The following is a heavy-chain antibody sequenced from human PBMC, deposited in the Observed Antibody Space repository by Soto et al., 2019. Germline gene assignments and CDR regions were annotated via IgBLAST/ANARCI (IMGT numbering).Heavy chain of an antibody. Sequence: QVHLQQWGAGLLKPSGTLSLTCAVSGGSFSDAFWSWVRQSPGRGLEWIGEVFHTGNTNYNPSLKSRVTLSVATAKHQFSLRLTSVTAADSAVYYCARAPRELLAEGPLFLYYYYGLDVWGQGTTVTVSS. CDR1: GGSFSDAF. CDR3: ARAPRELLAEGPLFLYYYYGLDV. J-gene: IGHJ6*02. CDR2: VFHTGNT. V-gene: IGHV4-34*12. D-gene: IGHD1-7*01.